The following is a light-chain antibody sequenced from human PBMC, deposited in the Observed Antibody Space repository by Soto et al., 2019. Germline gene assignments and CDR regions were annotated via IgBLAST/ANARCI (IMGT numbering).Light chain of an antibody. J-gene: IGKJ4*01. CDR2: GAS. Sequence: EIVMTQSPATLSVSPGDRATLSCRASQSVDSNLAWYQQKPGQAPRLLIYGASTRATGIPARFSGGGFETEFTLTISSLQSEDFAVYYCQQYHNWPPLTFGGGTKVEIK. CDR3: QQYHNWPPLT. V-gene: IGKV3-15*01. CDR1: QSVDSN.